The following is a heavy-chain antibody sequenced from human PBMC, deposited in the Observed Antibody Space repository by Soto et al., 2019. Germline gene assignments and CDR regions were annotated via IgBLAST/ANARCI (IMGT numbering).Heavy chain of an antibody. CDR2: INPGAGST. V-gene: IGHV1-46*01. J-gene: IGHJ1*01. CDR1: GYIFTSYY. D-gene: IGHD3-16*01. Sequence: ASVKVSCKASGYIFTSYYLHWVRQAPGQGLEWMGVINPGAGSTTYEQKFQGRVTMTRDTSTSTVYMELSSLTSEDTAVYYCARDGGEYGRVYKEYFQDWGQGTLVTVSS. CDR3: ARDGGEYGRVYKEYFQD.